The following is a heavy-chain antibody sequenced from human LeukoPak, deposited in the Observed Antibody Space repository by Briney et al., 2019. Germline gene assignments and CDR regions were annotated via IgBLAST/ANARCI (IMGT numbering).Heavy chain of an antibody. D-gene: IGHD3-22*01. V-gene: IGHV3-21*01. CDR2: ISSSSSYI. CDR3: ARDYYDSSGYYVSYYYGMDV. Sequence: PGVSMRLSCAASGFTFSSYSMNWVRKAPGKVLEWVSSISSSSSYIYYADSVKGRFTISRDNDKNSLYLQMNSLRAEDTAVYYCARDYYDSSGYYVSYYYGMDVWGQGTTVTVSS. J-gene: IGHJ6*02. CDR1: GFTFSSYS.